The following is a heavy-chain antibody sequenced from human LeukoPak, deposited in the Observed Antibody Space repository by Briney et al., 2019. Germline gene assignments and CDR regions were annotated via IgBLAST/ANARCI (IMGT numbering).Heavy chain of an antibody. D-gene: IGHD1-14*01. CDR1: GYSISSGYY. CDR2: IYHSGST. Sequence: SETLSLTCAVSGYSISSGYYWGWTRPPPGKGLEWIGSIYHSGSTYYNPSLKSRVTISVDTSKNQFSLKLSSVTAADTAVYYCARANTEKYFQHWGQGTLVTVSS. J-gene: IGHJ1*01. CDR3: ARANTEKYFQH. V-gene: IGHV4-38-2*01.